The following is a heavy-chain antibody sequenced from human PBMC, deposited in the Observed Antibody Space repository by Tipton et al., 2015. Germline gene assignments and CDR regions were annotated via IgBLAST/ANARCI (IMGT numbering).Heavy chain of an antibody. Sequence: SLRLSCAASGFNFNSYGMHWVRQAPGKGLEWVAVIWYDGSEKYYADSVKGRFTISRDNSENTVFLQVNSLRDEDTAVYYCARDLPVAGLDYWGQGTLVTVSS. V-gene: IGHV3-33*01. J-gene: IGHJ4*02. D-gene: IGHD6-19*01. CDR3: ARDLPVAGLDY. CDR2: IWYDGSEK. CDR1: GFNFNSYG.